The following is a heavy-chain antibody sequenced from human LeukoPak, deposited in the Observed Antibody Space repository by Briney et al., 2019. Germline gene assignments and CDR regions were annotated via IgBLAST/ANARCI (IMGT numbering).Heavy chain of an antibody. CDR3: ARGLNGGKWGSYYPYYYYGMDV. CDR1: GYTLTELS. V-gene: IGHV1-24*01. Sequence: GASVKVSCKVSGYTLTELSMHWVRQAPGKGLEWMGGFDPEDGETIYAQKFQGRVTMTEDTSTDTAYMELSSLRSEDTAVYYCARGLNGGKWGSYYPYYYYGMDVWGQGTMVTVSS. CDR2: FDPEDGET. D-gene: IGHD1-26*01. J-gene: IGHJ6*02.